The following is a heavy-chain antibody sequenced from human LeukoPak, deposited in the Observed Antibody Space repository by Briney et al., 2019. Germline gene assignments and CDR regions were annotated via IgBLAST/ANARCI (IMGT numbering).Heavy chain of an antibody. CDR2: IRSKANSYAT. J-gene: IGHJ6*03. V-gene: IGHV3-73*01. Sequence: GGSLRLSCAASGFTFSGSAMHWVRQASGKGLEWVGRIRSKANSYATAYAASVKGRFTISRDDSKNTAYLQMNSLKTEDTAVYYCTRHGAYGSGSLHYYYYYMDVWGKGTTVTISS. CDR1: GFTFSGSA. CDR3: TRHGAYGSGSLHYYYYYMDV. D-gene: IGHD3-10*01.